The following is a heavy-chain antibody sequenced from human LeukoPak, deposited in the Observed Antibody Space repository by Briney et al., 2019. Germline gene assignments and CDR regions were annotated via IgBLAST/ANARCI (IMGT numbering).Heavy chain of an antibody. J-gene: IGHJ4*02. CDR2: IYYSGST. D-gene: IGHD3-3*01. Sequence: SETLSLTCTVSGGSISSSSYYWGWIRQPPGKGLEWIGSIYYSGSTYYNPSLKSRVTISVDTSKNQFSLKLSSVTAAGTAVYYCASYYDFWSGYYTPRDYWGQGTLVTVSS. V-gene: IGHV4-39*01. CDR1: GGSISSSSYY. CDR3: ASYYDFWSGYYTPRDY.